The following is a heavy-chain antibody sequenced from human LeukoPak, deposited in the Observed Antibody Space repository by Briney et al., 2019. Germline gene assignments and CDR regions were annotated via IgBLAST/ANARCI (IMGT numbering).Heavy chain of an antibody. Sequence: PGGSLRLSCAASGFTFSTYWVHWVRQAPGKGLVWVSRINPDGSRTDYADSVKGRLTISRDNSKNTLYLQMNSLRAEDTAVYYCAKDEGDSGYSGYDSRPSFDYWGQGTLVTVSS. CDR3: AKDEGDSGYSGYDSRPSFDY. J-gene: IGHJ4*02. CDR2: INPDGSRT. D-gene: IGHD5-12*01. CDR1: GFTFSTYW. V-gene: IGHV3-74*01.